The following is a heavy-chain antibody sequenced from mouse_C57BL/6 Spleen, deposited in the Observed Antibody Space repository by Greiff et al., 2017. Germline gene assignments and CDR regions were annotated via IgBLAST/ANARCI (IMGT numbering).Heavy chain of an antibody. V-gene: IGHV1-72*01. D-gene: IGHD2-4*01. CDR1: GYTFTSYW. J-gene: IGHJ3*01. CDR2: IDPTSGGT. Sequence: QVQLQQPGAELVKPGASVKLSCKASGYTFTSYWMHWVKQRPGRGLEWIGRIDPTSGGTKYNEKFKSKATLTVDKPSSTAYMQLSSLTSEDSAVFYCAKPLLYDYGGGPFAYWGQGTLVSVSA. CDR3: AKPLLYDYGGGPFAY.